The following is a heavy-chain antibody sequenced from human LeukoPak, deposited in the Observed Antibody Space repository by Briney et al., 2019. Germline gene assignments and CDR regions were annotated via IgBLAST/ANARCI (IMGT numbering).Heavy chain of an antibody. CDR1: GFTFSSYG. CDR2: IWYDGSNK. CDR3: ARDRVDTATVYYFDY. Sequence: GGSLRLSCAASGFTFSSYGMHWVRQAPGKGLEWVAAIWYDGSNKYYADSVKGRFTITRDNSKNTLYLQMNSLRAEDTAVYHCARDRVDTATVYYFDYWGQGTVVTVSS. D-gene: IGHD5-18*01. V-gene: IGHV3-33*01. J-gene: IGHJ4*02.